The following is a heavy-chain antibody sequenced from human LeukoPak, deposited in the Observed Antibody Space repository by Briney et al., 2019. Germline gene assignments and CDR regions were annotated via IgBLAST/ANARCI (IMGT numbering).Heavy chain of an antibody. J-gene: IGHJ4*02. CDR2: MNPNSGNT. Sequence: ASVKVSCKASGGTFSSYAISWVRQAPGQGLEWMGWMNPNSGNTGYAQRFQGRLTLTRDTSISTAYMELSGLRSDDTAVYYCARNVPKTGDFFYWGQGTMVTVSS. CDR1: GGTFSSYA. V-gene: IGHV1-8*02. CDR3: ARNVPKTGDFFY. D-gene: IGHD7-27*01.